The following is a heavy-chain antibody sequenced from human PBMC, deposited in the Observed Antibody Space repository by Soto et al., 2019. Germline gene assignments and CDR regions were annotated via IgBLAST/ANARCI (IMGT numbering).Heavy chain of an antibody. CDR3: TRELGY. Sequence: EVQLVESGGGLVQPGGSLRLSCAASGFTFNSHTMNWVRQAPGKGPEWLSYISDSSNTIYYADSVKGRFTISRDNAKNSLYLQMNSLRAEDTAVYYCTRELGYWGQGTLVTVSA. CDR2: ISDSSNTI. J-gene: IGHJ4*02. V-gene: IGHV3-48*04. CDR1: GFTFNSHT.